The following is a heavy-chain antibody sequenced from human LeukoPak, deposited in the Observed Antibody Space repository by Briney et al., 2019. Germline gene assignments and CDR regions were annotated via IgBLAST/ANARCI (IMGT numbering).Heavy chain of an antibody. V-gene: IGHV3-11*01. J-gene: IGHJ4*02. CDR1: AFIFSDYY. CDR2: ISNSASTI. Sequence: GGSLRLSCAASAFIFSDYYMSWIRQAPGKGLEWISYISNSASTIYYADSVKGRFTIFRDNAKNSLYLQMNSLRAEDTAVYYCERDTYYYDSSPYTFDYWGQGTLVTVSS. CDR3: ERDTYYYDSSPYTFDY. D-gene: IGHD3-22*01.